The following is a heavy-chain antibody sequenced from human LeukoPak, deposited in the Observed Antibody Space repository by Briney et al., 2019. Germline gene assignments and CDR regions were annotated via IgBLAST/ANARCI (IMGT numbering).Heavy chain of an antibody. V-gene: IGHV1-69*04. D-gene: IGHD3-10*01. Sequence: SVKVSCKASGGTFSSYAISWVRQAPGQGLEWMGRIIPILGIANYAQKFQGRVTITADKSTSTAYTELSSLRSEDTAEYYCARFRYYGSGSYYPWFDPWGQGTLVTVSS. CDR2: IIPILGIA. J-gene: IGHJ5*02. CDR3: ARFRYYGSGSYYPWFDP. CDR1: GGTFSSYA.